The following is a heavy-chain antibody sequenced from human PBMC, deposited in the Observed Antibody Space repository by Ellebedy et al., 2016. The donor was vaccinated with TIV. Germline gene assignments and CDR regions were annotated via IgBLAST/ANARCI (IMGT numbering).Heavy chain of an antibody. CDR3: ATTTVAGTYYFDY. Sequence: AASVKVPCKASGYTFTSYGISWARQPPGQGLEWMGWINPNSGGTNYAQKFQGWVTMTRDTSISTAYMELSRLRSYDTAVYYCATTTVAGTYYFDYWGQGTLVTVSS. D-gene: IGHD6-19*01. CDR1: GYTFTSYG. J-gene: IGHJ4*02. V-gene: IGHV1-2*04. CDR2: INPNSGGT.